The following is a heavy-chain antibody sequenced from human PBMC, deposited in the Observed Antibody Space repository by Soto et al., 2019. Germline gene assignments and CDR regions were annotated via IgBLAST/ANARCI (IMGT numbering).Heavy chain of an antibody. D-gene: IGHD3-3*01. J-gene: IGHJ6*02. CDR3: ARDGWSGYSVNFDYYYGMDV. CDR2: TYYRSKWYN. CDR1: GDSVSSNSAA. Sequence: SQTLSLTCAISGDSVSSNSAAWNWIRQSPSRGFEWLGRTYYRSKWYNDYAVSVKSRITINPDTSKNQFSLQLNSVTPEDTAVYYCARDGWSGYSVNFDYYYGMDVWGQGTTVTVSS. V-gene: IGHV6-1*01.